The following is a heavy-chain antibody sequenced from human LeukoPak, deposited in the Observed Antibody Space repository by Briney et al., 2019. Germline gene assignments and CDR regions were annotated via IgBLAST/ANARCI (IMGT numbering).Heavy chain of an antibody. J-gene: IGHJ6*03. D-gene: IGHD6-13*01. CDR2: IIPIFGTA. Sequence: SVKVSCKASGGTFSSYAISWVRQAPGQGLEWMGGIIPIFGTANYAQKFQGRVTITADKSTSTAYMELSSLRSEDTAVYYCARGGGRGSSWYLFDYYYYYYMDVWGKGTTVTISS. V-gene: IGHV1-69*06. CDR3: ARGGGRGSSWYLFDYYYYYYMDV. CDR1: GGTFSSYA.